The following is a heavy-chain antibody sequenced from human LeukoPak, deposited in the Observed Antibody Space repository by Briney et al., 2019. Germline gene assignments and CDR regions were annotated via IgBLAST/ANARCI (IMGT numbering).Heavy chain of an antibody. Sequence: PGGSLRLSCAASGFTFSSYSMNWVRQAPGKGLEWVSSISSSSSYIYYADSVKGRFTISRDNAKNSLYLQMNSLRVEDTALYYCAKGGLRLYFGQFHYWVQGTLVTVSS. D-gene: IGHD3-10*01. V-gene: IGHV3-21*04. CDR1: GFTFSSYS. J-gene: IGHJ4*02. CDR2: ISSSSSYI. CDR3: AKGGLRLYFGQFHY.